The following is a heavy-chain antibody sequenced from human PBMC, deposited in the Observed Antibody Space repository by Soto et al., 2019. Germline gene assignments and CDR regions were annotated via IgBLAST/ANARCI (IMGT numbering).Heavy chain of an antibody. CDR1: GFTFSSYA. V-gene: IGHV3-23*01. CDR2: ISGSGGST. CDR3: AKGIAAAGTDNWFDP. Sequence: PGGSLRPSCAASGFTFSSYAMSWVRQAPGKGLEWVSAISGSGGSTYYADSVKGRFTISRDNSKNTLYLQMNSLRAEDTAVYYCAKGIAAAGTDNWFDPWGQGTLVTVSS. J-gene: IGHJ5*02. D-gene: IGHD6-13*01.